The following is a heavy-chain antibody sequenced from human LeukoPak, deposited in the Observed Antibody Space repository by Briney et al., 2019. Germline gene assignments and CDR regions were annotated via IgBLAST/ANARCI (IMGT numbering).Heavy chain of an antibody. D-gene: IGHD3-10*01. Sequence: ASVKVSCKASGYSFTTYGINWVRQAPGQGLEWMAWISAYNGNTNYAQNFQGRVTLTTDTLTTTAYMELRRLRSDDTAVYYCARERGAMVRGVILSDNWGQGTLVTVSS. J-gene: IGHJ4*02. V-gene: IGHV1-18*01. CDR1: GYSFTTYG. CDR3: ARERGAMVRGVILSDN. CDR2: ISAYNGNT.